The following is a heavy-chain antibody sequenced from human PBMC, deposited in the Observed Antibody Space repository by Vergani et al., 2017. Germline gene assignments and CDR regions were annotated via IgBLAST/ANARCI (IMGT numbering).Heavy chain of an antibody. Sequence: QVQLQESGPGLVKPSETLSLTCAVSGYSISSGYYWGWIRQPPGKGLEWIGSIYHSGSTYYNPSLKSRVTISVDTSTTQFSLKLTSVTAANTAVYYCATGAGPFDIWGQGTLVTVSS. J-gene: IGHJ4*02. D-gene: IGHD7-27*01. CDR2: IYHSGST. CDR1: GYSISSGYY. CDR3: ATGAGPFDI. V-gene: IGHV4-38-2*01.